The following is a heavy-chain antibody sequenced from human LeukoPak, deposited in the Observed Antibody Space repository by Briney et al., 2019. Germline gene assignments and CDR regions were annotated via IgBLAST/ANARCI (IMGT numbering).Heavy chain of an antibody. D-gene: IGHD6-13*01. Sequence: ASVKVSCKASGYTFTGYYMHWVRQAPGQGLEWMGWINPNSGGTNYAQKFQGRVTMTRDTSISTAYMELSSLRSEDMAVYYCARDQSSSWFYDAFDIWGQGTMVTVSS. V-gene: IGHV1-2*02. CDR2: INPNSGGT. J-gene: IGHJ3*02. CDR3: ARDQSSSWFYDAFDI. CDR1: GYTFTGYY.